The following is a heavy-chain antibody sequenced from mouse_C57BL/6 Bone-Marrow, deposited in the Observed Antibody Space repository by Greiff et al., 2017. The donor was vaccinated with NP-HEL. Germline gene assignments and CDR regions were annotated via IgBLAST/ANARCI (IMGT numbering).Heavy chain of an antibody. CDR1: GYTFTDYE. V-gene: IGHV1-15*01. CDR3: TRVYYWYFDV. J-gene: IGHJ1*03. Sequence: SGAELVRPGASVTLSCKASGYTFTDYEMHWVKQTPVHGLEWIGAIDPETGGTAYNQKFKGKAILTADKSSSTAYMELRSLTSEDSAIYYCTRVYYWYFDVWGTGTTVSVYS. CDR2: IDPETGGT.